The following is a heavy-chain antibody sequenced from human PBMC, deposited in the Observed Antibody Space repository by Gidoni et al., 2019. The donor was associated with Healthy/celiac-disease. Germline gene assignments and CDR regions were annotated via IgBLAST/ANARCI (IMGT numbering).Heavy chain of an antibody. V-gene: IGHV3-7*03. D-gene: IGHD3-22*01. J-gene: IGHJ5*02. Sequence: EVQLVESGGGLVQPGGSLRLSCAASGFTFSSYWMSWVRQAPGKGLEWVANIKQDGSEKYYVDSVKGRFTISRDNAKNSLYLQMNSLRAEDTAVYYCARDLSSGYSIWFDPWGQGTLVTVSS. CDR3: ARDLSSGYSIWFDP. CDR1: GFTFSSYW. CDR2: IKQDGSEK.